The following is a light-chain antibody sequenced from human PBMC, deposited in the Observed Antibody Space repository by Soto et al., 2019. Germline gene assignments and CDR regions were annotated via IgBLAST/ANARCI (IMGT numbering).Light chain of an antibody. Sequence: IVXTXXXXXLXXXPXXXATLSCRASQSVTSNFLAWYQPKPGQAPRLLIYGASTRAAGVPDXXXXXXXXXXXXXXXXRLEPEDFAVYYCQQYGRSPLMYTFGQGTKLGVK. CDR1: QSVTSNF. V-gene: IGKV3-20*01. J-gene: IGKJ2*01. CDR2: GAS. CDR3: QQYGRSPLMYT.